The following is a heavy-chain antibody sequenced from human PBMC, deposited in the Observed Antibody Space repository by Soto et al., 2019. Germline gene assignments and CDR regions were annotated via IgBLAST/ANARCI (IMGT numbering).Heavy chain of an antibody. V-gene: IGHV3-48*02. J-gene: IGHJ3*02. D-gene: IGHD4-17*01. CDR1: GFTFSSYS. CDR2: ISSSSSTI. Sequence: GGSLRLSCAASGFTFSSYSMNWVRQAPGKGLEWVSYISSSSSTIYYADSVKGRFTISRDNAKNSLYLQMNSLRDEDTAVYYCARDQGEADYGDYFKRLDAFDIWGQGTMVTVSS. CDR3: ARDQGEADYGDYFKRLDAFDI.